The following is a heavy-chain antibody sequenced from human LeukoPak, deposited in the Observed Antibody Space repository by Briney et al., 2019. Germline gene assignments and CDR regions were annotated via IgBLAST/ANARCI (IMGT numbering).Heavy chain of an antibody. J-gene: IGHJ6*03. V-gene: IGHV3-23*01. CDR2: ISGSGGST. CDR3: AKHHVFRYYMDV. CDR1: GFTFSSYA. D-gene: IGHD5/OR15-5a*01. Sequence: RAGGSLGLSCAASGFTFSSYAMSWVRQAPGKGLEWVSAISGSGGSTYYADSVKGRFTISRDNSKNTLYLQMNSLRAEDTAVYYCAKHHVFRYYMDVWGKGTTVTVSS.